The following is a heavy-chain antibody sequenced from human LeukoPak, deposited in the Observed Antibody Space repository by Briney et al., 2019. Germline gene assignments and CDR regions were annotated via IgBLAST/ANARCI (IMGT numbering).Heavy chain of an antibody. V-gene: IGHV3-21*01. Sequence: GGSLRLSCAVSGFTFSSYCMNWVRRAPGKGLEWVSSISSSSSYIYYADSVKGRFTISRDNAKSSLYLQMNSLRAEDTAVYYCARDLRNFDYWGQGTLVTVSS. CDR2: ISSSSSYI. CDR3: ARDLRNFDY. CDR1: GFTFSSYC. J-gene: IGHJ4*02.